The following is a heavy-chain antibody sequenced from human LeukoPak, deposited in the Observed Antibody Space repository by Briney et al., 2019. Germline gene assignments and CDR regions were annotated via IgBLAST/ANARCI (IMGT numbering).Heavy chain of an antibody. V-gene: IGHV3-74*01. D-gene: IGHD2-15*01. CDR1: VSTFKLYW. CDR2: INHDGSDT. J-gene: IGHJ5*02. CDR3: VRGGPSTWS. Sequence: SLRLSYASWVSTFKLYWMHGVRHAPGRGRVWVSRINHDGSDTIYADSVRGRFTISRDDTKNTLYLQMNNLRAEDTAVYYCVRGGPSTWSWGQGTLVTVSS.